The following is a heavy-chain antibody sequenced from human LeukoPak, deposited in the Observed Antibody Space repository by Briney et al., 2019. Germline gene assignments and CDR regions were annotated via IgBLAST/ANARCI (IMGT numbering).Heavy chain of an antibody. V-gene: IGHV4-59*01. CDR2: IHSRGTT. D-gene: IGHD3-10*01. CDR1: GASISNYY. J-gene: IGHJ4*02. Sequence: SETLSLTCTVSGASISNYYWSWIRQPPGKGLEWIGYIHSRGTTHYNPSLKSRATLSIDTSKNRFSLKLSSVTAADTAVYYCVRSYGSGSYFENWGQETLVTVSS. CDR3: VRSYGSGSYFEN.